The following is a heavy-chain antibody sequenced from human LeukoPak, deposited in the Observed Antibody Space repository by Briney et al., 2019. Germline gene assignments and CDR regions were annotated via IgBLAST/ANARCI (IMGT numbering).Heavy chain of an antibody. Sequence: SETLSLTCTVSGGSISSYFWSWIRQPAGKGLEWIGRINTIGSTNYNPSLKSRVTMSIDTSKNQFSLKVTSVTAADTAVYYCASDPGGDWFDPWGQGTLVTVSS. D-gene: IGHD3-10*01. CDR3: ASDPGGDWFDP. V-gene: IGHV4-4*07. J-gene: IGHJ5*02. CDR1: GGSISSYF. CDR2: INTIGST.